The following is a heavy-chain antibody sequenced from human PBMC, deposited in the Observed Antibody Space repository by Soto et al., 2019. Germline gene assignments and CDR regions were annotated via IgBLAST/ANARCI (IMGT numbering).Heavy chain of an antibody. J-gene: IGHJ6*02. CDR2: INAGNGNT. CDR1: GYTFTSYA. CDR3: ARKRRWLLSGSHQRAEDYYGMDV. D-gene: IGHD3-9*01. V-gene: IGHV1-3*01. Sequence: GASVKVSCKASGYTFTSYAMHWVRQAPGQRLEWMGWINAGNGNTKYSQKFQGRVTITRDTSASTAYVELSSLRSEDTAVYYCARKRRWLLSGSHQRAEDYYGMDVWGQGTTVTVSS.